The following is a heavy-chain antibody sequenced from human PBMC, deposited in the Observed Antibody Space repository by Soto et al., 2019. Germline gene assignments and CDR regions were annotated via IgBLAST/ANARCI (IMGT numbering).Heavy chain of an antibody. CDR2: ISAYNGHT. D-gene: IGHD2-8*01. V-gene: IGHV1-18*01. J-gene: IGHJ4*02. Sequence: QVQLVQSGPEVKKPGASVKVSCKASGYTFTNYGFNWVRQAPGQGLEWMGWISAYNGHTKYSQIFQARVIMTTDTTTSTAYMELRSLTSVDTAVYYCARKGAGTNPLGYWCQGTLVTVSS. CDR3: ARKGAGTNPLGY. CDR1: GYTFTNYG.